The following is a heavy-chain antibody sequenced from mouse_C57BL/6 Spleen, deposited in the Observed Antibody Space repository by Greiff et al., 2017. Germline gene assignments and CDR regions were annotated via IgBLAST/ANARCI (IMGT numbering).Heavy chain of an antibody. D-gene: IGHD1-3*01. CDR3: AREGSKDYYAMDY. Sequence: EVKLMESGGGLVKPGGSLKLSCAASGFTFSSYAMSWVRQTPAKRLEWVATISDGGSYTYYPDNVKGRFTISRDNAKNNLYLQMSHLKSEDTAMYYCAREGSKDYYAMDYWGQGTSVTVSS. CDR1: GFTFSSYA. V-gene: IGHV5-4*01. CDR2: ISDGGSYT. J-gene: IGHJ4*01.